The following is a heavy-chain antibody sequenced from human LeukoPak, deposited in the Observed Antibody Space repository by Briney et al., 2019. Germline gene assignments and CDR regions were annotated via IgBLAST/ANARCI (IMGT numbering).Heavy chain of an antibody. CDR3: ARDSPAAGTGFDY. J-gene: IGHJ4*02. Sequence: SQTLSLTCAISGDSVSSNSAAWNWIRQSPSRGLEWLGMTYYRFKWYNDYAVSVKSRITINPDTSKNQFSLQLDSVTPEDTAVYYCARDSPAAGTGFDYWGQGTLVTVST. CDR1: GDSVSSNSAA. D-gene: IGHD6-13*01. CDR2: TYYRFKWYN. V-gene: IGHV6-1*01.